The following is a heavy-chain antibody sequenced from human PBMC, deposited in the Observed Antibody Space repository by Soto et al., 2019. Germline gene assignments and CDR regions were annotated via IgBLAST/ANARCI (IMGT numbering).Heavy chain of an antibody. Sequence: GGSLRLSCAASGFTFSSYWMSWVRQAPGKGLEWVANIKQDGSEKYYVDSVKGRFTISRDNAKNSLYLQMNSLRAEDTAVYYCARDYGYSYGNYYYYYGMDVWDQGTTVTVSS. V-gene: IGHV3-7*01. D-gene: IGHD5-18*01. CDR1: GFTFSSYW. J-gene: IGHJ6*02. CDR2: IKQDGSEK. CDR3: ARDYGYSYGNYYYYYGMDV.